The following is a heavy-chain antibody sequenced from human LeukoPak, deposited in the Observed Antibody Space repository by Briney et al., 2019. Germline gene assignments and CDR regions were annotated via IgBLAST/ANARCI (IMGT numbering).Heavy chain of an antibody. J-gene: IGHJ6*03. CDR2: ISGSGGST. Sequence: GGSLRRSCAASGFTFSSYGMSWVRQAPGKGLEWVSAISGSGGSTYYADSVKGRFTISRDNSKNTLYLQMNSLRPEDTAVYYCAKEGYYYLDVWGKGTTVTISS. V-gene: IGHV3-23*01. CDR1: GFTFSSYG. CDR3: AKEGYYYLDV.